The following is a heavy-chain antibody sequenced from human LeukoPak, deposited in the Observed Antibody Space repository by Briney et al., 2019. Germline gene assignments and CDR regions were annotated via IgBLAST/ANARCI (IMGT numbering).Heavy chain of an antibody. CDR3: ANMAQWLVVTRDY. D-gene: IGHD6-19*01. Sequence: GGSLRLSCAASGFTFSSYAMSWVRQAPGKGLGWVSAISGSGGSTYYADSVKGRFTISRDNSKNTLYLQMNSLRAEDTAVYYCANMAQWLVVTRDYWGQGTLVTVSS. CDR2: ISGSGGST. J-gene: IGHJ4*02. CDR1: GFTFSSYA. V-gene: IGHV3-23*01.